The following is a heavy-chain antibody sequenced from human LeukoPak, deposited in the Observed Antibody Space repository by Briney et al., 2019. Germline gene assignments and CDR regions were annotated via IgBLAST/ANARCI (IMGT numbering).Heavy chain of an antibody. CDR3: AKDLRSATSIPFFAY. V-gene: IGHV3-23*01. J-gene: IGHJ4*02. D-gene: IGHD1-1*01. Sequence: PGGSLRLSCTDSRFTFRSYAMSWVRQAPGKGLEWVSTISGSGDSTFYADSVKGRFTISRDISQSTLYLQMNTLRVEDTAVYYCAKDLRSATSIPFFAYWGQGALVTVSS. CDR2: ISGSGDST. CDR1: RFTFRSYA.